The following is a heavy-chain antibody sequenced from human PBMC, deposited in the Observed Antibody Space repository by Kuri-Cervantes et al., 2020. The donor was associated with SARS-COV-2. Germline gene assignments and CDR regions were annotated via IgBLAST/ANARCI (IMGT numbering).Heavy chain of an antibody. D-gene: IGHD4-11*01. J-gene: IGHJ4*02. Sequence: AEKVPYKTSGYTFSFYGFSWVRQAPGQGLEWMGSISSYSGNTNYAQNLQGRVTMTTDTSTNTAYMELRSLRSDDTAVYYGAGHEDYSNFARYYWGQGNQVTVSS. CDR3: AGHEDYSNFARYY. V-gene: IGHV1-18*01. CDR2: ISSYSGNT. CDR1: GYTFSFYG.